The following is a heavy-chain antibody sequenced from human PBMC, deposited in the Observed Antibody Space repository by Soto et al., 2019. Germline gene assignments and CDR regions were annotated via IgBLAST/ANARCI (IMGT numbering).Heavy chain of an antibody. CDR2: INPSDGST. CDR3: AREDGGGGRRHDF. V-gene: IGHV1-46*01. Sequence: QVQLVQSGAEVKKPGASVKISCKTSGYTFVMHYIHWVRQVPGQGLEWMGMINPSDGSTSYVQKFQGRVTMTRDTSATTVFLNMSRLTSHDTAVFYCAREDGGGGRRHDFWGQGTLVTVSS. CDR1: GYTFVMHY. J-gene: IGHJ4*02. D-gene: IGHD2-15*01.